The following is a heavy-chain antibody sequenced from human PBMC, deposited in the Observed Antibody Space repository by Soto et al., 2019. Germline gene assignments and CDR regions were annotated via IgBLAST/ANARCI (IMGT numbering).Heavy chain of an antibody. V-gene: IGHV4-34*01. CDR3: ARGAGYGYSASDY. CDR2: INHSGST. J-gene: IGHJ4*02. CDR1: GGSFSGYY. D-gene: IGHD5-18*01. Sequence: QVQLQQWGAGLLKPSETLSLTCAVYGGSFSGYYWSWIRQPPGKGLEWIGEINHSGSTNYNPSLTSRVTISVDTSNNQFSLKLSSVTAADTAVYYCARGAGYGYSASDYWGQGTLVTVSS.